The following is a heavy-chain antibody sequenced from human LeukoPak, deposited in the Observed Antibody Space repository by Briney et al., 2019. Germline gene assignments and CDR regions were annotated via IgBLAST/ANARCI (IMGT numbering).Heavy chain of an antibody. CDR1: GFTFSSYA. CDR3: AKDFGSSWSYFYGMDV. Sequence: GGSLRLSCAASGFTFSSYAMSWVRQAPGKGLEWVSAISGSGGSTYYADSVKGRFTISRDNSKNTLYLQMNSLRGEDTAVYYCAKDFGSSWSYFYGMDVWGQGTTVTVSS. CDR2: ISGSGGST. D-gene: IGHD6-13*01. J-gene: IGHJ6*02. V-gene: IGHV3-23*01.